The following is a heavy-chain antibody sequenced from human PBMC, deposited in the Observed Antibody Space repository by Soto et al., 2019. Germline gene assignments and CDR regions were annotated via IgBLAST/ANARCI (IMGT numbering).Heavy chain of an antibody. J-gene: IGHJ3*02. Sequence: GASVKVSCKASGYTFTSYGISWVRQAPGQGLEWMGWISAYNGNTNYAQKLQGRVTMTTDTSTSTAYMELRSLRSDDTAVYYCARDQERTTVTLRRADAFDIWGQGTMVTVAS. CDR3: ARDQERTTVTLRRADAFDI. CDR1: GYTFTSYG. CDR2: ISAYNGNT. D-gene: IGHD4-17*01. V-gene: IGHV1-18*01.